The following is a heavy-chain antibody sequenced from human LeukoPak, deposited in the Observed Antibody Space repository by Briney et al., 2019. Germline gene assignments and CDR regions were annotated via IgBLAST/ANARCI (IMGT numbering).Heavy chain of an antibody. Sequence: PGGSLRLSCAASGFTFSNYAMSWVRQAPGKGLEWVSGISASGGSTYYADSVKGRFTISRDTSKNTLYLQMNSLRAEDTAVFYCAKNFDTNGYYFCPIDYWGHGTLVTVSS. CDR1: GFTFSNYA. J-gene: IGHJ4*01. CDR2: ISASGGST. D-gene: IGHD3-22*01. V-gene: IGHV3-23*01. CDR3: AKNFDTNGYYFCPIDY.